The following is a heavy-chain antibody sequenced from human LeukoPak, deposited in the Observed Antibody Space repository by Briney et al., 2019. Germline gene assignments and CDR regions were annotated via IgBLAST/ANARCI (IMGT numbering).Heavy chain of an antibody. J-gene: IGHJ6*02. CDR1: GYTFTGYY. V-gene: IGHV1-2*02. Sequence: ASVKVSCKASGYTFTGYYMHWVRQAPGQGLEWMGWINLNSGGTNYAQKFQGRVTMTRDTSISTAYMELSRLRSDDTAVYYCARDLRSSGWYQLYYGMDVWGQGTTVTVSS. D-gene: IGHD6-19*01. CDR2: INLNSGGT. CDR3: ARDLRSSGWYQLYYGMDV.